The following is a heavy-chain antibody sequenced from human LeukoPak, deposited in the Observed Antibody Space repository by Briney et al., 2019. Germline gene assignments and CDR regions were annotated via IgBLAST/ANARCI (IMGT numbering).Heavy chain of an antibody. CDR3: ARDRSSGYHLKPLHGMDV. V-gene: IGHV3-21*01. Sequence: NPGGSLRLSCVASGFTFSSYSLNWVRQAPGKGLEWVSSISTSSNYIYYADSVKGRFTISRDNGKNSLYLQMNSLRAEDTAVYHCARDRSSGYHLKPLHGMDVWGQGTTVTVSS. CDR1: GFTFSSYS. CDR2: ISTSSNYI. J-gene: IGHJ6*02. D-gene: IGHD6-25*01.